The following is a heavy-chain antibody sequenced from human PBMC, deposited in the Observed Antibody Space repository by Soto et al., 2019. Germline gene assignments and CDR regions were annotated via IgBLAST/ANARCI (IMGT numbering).Heavy chain of an antibody. Sequence: ASVKVSCKASGYAFTKYGITGVRQAPGQGLEWVGWIRGDNSNTNFAQRVKDRVTMTTDTSTTTAYMQLRSLRRDDTAIYYCARVASLISIFHGLDAWGQGTTVTVSS. CDR1: GYAFTKYG. V-gene: IGHV1-18*04. J-gene: IGHJ6*02. CDR3: ARVASLISIFHGLDA. D-gene: IGHD3-3*01. CDR2: IRGDNSNT.